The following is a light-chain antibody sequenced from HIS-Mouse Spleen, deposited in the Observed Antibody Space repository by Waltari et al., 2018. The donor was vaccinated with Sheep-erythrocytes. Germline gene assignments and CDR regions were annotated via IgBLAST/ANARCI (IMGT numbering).Light chain of an antibody. CDR2: DVS. CDR1: SSDVGGYNY. V-gene: IGLV2-11*01. J-gene: IGLJ3*02. Sequence: QSALTQPRSVSGSPGQSVTISCTGTSSDVGGYNYVSWYQQHTGKAPKLMIYDVSKRPSGVPDRCSGSKSGNTASLTISGLQAEDEADYYCCSYAGSYTFWVFGGGTKLTVL. CDR3: CSYAGSYTFWV.